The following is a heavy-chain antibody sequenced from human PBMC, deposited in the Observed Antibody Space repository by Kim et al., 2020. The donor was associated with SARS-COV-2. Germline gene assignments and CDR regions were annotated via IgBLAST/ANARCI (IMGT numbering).Heavy chain of an antibody. Sequence: GGSLRLSCAASGITFSGRAMHWVRQAPGKGLEWVAVISYDGSRKYFVESVKGRFTISRDNSKNTLWLQMDSLRAEDTAVYYCARNPVGTYYFDYWGQGTLVTVSS. D-gene: IGHD5-12*01. J-gene: IGHJ4*02. V-gene: IGHV3-30-3*01. CDR3: ARNPVGTYYFDY. CDR2: ISYDGSRK. CDR1: GITFSGRA.